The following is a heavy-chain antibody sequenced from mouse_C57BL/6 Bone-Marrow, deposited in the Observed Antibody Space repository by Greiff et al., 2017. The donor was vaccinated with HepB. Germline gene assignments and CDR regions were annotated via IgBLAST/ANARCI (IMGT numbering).Heavy chain of an antibody. CDR1: GRMVSDYG. V-gene: IGHV5-17*01. CDR2: ISSGSSTI. J-gene: IGHJ2*01. Sequence: EVQRGEAGGGGGKNGGGMKRDGAASGRMVSDYGMHGGRKAPEKGLEWVAYISSGSSTIYYADTVKGRFTISRENAKNTLFLQMTSLRSEDTAMYYCARPGDIFDYWGQGTTLTVSA. CDR3: ARPGDIFDY.